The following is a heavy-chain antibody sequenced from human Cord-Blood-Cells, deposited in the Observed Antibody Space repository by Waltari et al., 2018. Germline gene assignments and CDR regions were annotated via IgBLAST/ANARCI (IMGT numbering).Heavy chain of an antibody. J-gene: IGHJ3*02. CDR1: GGSFSGYY. V-gene: IGHV4-34*01. Sequence: QVQLQQWGAGLLTPSETLSLTCAVYGGSFSGYYWSWIRQPPGKGLAWIGEINHSGSTNYNPSLKSRVTISVDTSKNQFSLKLSSVTAADTAVYYCARGASRAAGYDAFDIWGQGTMVTVSS. D-gene: IGHD6-6*01. CDR2: INHSGST. CDR3: ARGASRAAGYDAFDI.